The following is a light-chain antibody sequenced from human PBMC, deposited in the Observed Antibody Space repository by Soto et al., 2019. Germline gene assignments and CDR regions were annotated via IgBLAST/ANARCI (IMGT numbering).Light chain of an antibody. V-gene: IGLV3-1*01. J-gene: IGLJ1*01. CDR1: KLGDKY. CDR2: INS. CDR3: QAWDSSTGV. Sequence: SYELTQPPSVSVSPGQTASITCSGDKLGDKYASWYQVKPGQSPVLVIYINSERPSGIPERFSGSKSGNTASLTISGTQPMDEADYYCQAWDSSTGVFGTGTKLTVL.